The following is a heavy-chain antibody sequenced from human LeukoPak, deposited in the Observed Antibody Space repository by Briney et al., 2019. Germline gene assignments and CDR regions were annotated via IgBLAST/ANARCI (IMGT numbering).Heavy chain of an antibody. J-gene: IGHJ6*02. CDR2: INPSAGST. D-gene: IGHD5-18*01. CDR3: ARVMHWDKVMARGRGMDV. Sequence: ASVKVSCKASGYTFTSYYMHWVRQAPGQGPEYMGIINPSAGSTNYAQKFQGRITMTRDTSTSTVYMELSSLVSEDTAVYYCARVMHWDKVMARGRGMDVWGQGTTVTVSS. CDR1: GYTFTSYY. V-gene: IGHV1-46*01.